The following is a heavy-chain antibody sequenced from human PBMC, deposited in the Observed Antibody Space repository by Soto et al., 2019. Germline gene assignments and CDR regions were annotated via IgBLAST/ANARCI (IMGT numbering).Heavy chain of an antibody. Sequence: XSVKVSCKASVYTFTGYYMHWVRQAPGQGLEWMGWINPNSGGTNYAQKFQGRVTMTRDTSISTAYMELSRLRSDDTAVYYCATDDPYSSSWSTDYWGQGTLVTVSS. V-gene: IGHV1-2*02. D-gene: IGHD6-13*01. CDR2: INPNSGGT. J-gene: IGHJ4*02. CDR3: ATDDPYSSSWSTDY. CDR1: VYTFTGYY.